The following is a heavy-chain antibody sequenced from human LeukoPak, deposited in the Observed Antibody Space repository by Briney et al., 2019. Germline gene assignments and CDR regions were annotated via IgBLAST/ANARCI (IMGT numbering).Heavy chain of an antibody. CDR3: ARVRCSGGSCSSSPEY. D-gene: IGHD2-15*01. J-gene: IGHJ4*02. CDR1: GDSISSGSYY. CDR2: IYTTGST. V-gene: IGHV4-61*02. Sequence: SETLSLTCTVSGDSISSGSYYWTWIRQPAGKGLEWIGRIYTTGSTNYNPSLKSRVTISIDTSKNQFSLTLTSVTAADTAVYYCARVRCSGGSCSSSPEYWGQGTLDTVSS.